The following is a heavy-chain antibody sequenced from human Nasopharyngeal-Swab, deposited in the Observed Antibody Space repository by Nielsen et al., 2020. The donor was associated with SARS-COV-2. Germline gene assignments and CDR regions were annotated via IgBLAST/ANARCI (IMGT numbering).Heavy chain of an antibody. CDR1: GYSISSGYY. V-gene: IGHV4-38-2*02. CDR3: ARRAWGADAFDI. J-gene: IGHJ3*02. D-gene: IGHD3-16*01. CDR2: IYHSGST. Sequence: SETLSHTCTVCGYSISSGYYWGWIRQPPGKGLEWIGSIYHSGSTYYNPSLKSRVTISLDLYKNQFSLRLSSVTAADTAVYYCARRAWGADAFDIWGQGTMVTVSS.